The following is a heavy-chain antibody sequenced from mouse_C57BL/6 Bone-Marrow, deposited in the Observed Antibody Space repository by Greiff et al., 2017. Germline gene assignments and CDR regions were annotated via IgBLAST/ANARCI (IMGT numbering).Heavy chain of an antibody. V-gene: IGHV5-16*01. D-gene: IGHD4-1*01. J-gene: IGHJ2*01. Sequence: EVHLVESEGGLVQPGSSMKLSCTASGFTFSDYYMAWVRQVPEKGLEWVANINYDGSSTYYLDSLKSRFIISRDNAKNILYLQMSSLKSEDTATYYCARGPTGTGDYFDYWGQGTTLTVSS. CDR2: INYDGSST. CDR3: ARGPTGTGDYFDY. CDR1: GFTFSDYY.